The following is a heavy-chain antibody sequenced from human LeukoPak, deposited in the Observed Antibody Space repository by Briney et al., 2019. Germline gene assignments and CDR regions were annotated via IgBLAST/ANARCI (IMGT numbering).Heavy chain of an antibody. Sequence: SAKVSCKASGGTFSSYAISWVRQAPGQGLEWMGRIIPIFGTANYAQKFQGRVTITTDESTSTAYMELSSLRSEDTAVYYCARDLAVTDAFDIWGQGTMVTVSS. J-gene: IGHJ3*02. V-gene: IGHV1-69*05. CDR3: ARDLAVTDAFDI. CDR2: IIPIFGTA. D-gene: IGHD2-21*02. CDR1: GGTFSSYA.